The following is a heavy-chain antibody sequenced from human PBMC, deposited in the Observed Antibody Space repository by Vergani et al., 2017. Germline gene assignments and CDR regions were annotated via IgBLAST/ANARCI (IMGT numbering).Heavy chain of an antibody. D-gene: IGHD3-10*01. CDR1: GYTFTNYA. Sequence: QVQLVQSGAEVKKPGASVKVSCKASGYTFTNYAIHWVRQAPGQRPEWMGWINAGNGNTKYSQNFQGRVTIIRDTSANTAYMELSSLRSVDTAVYYCAKEAVRGVIVNGNWFDPWGQGTLVTVSS. J-gene: IGHJ5*02. V-gene: IGHV1-3*01. CDR3: AKEAVRGVIVNGNWFDP. CDR2: INAGNGNT.